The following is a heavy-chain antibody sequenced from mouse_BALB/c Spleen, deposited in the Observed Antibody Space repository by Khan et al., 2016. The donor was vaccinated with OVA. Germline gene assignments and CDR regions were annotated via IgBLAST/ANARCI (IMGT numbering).Heavy chain of an antibody. J-gene: IGHJ3*01. CDR1: GFSLTTYG. Sequence: QVQLKQSGPGLVQPSQSLSITCTVSGFSLTTYGVHWVRQSPGKGLEWLGVIWSAGTTDYSAAFISRLSITKDNSKSQVFFKMNSLQANDTAIYYCARNYDYDEGLAYWGQRTLVTVAA. D-gene: IGHD2-4*01. CDR3: ARNYDYDEGLAY. V-gene: IGHV2-2*02. CDR2: IWSAGTT.